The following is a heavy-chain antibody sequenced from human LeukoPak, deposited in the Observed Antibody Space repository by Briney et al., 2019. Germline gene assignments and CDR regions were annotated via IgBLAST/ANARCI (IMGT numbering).Heavy chain of an antibody. CDR1: GYTFTSYG. D-gene: IGHD3-22*01. CDR2: ISAYNGNT. V-gene: IGHV1-18*01. J-gene: IGHJ5*02. CDR3: ARDRVPYYYDSSGQTPAS. Sequence: ASVKVSCKASGYTFTSYGISWVRQAPGQGLEWMGWISAYNGNTNYAQKLQGRVTMTTDTSTSTAYMELRSLRSDPPAVYYCARDRVPYYYDSSGQTPASWGQGTLVPVSS.